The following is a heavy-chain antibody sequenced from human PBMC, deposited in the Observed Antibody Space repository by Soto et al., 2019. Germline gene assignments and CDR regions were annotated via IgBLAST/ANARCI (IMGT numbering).Heavy chain of an antibody. CDR1: GFTFDDYA. V-gene: IGHV3-9*01. J-gene: IGHJ6*02. CDR3: AKGGYSYGDFYYGMDV. Sequence: EAQLVESGGGLVQPDRSLRLSCAASGFTFDDYAMHWVRQAPGKGLEWVSGISWNGGSKGYADSVKGRFTISRDISKKSLYLQINSLRGEDTALYYCAKGGYSYGDFYYGMDVWGQGTMVTVSS. D-gene: IGHD5-18*01. CDR2: ISWNGGSK.